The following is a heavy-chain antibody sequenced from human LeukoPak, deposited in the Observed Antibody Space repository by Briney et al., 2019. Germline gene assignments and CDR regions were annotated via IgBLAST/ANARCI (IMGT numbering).Heavy chain of an antibody. Sequence: PSETLSLTCTVSGGSISSYYWNWIRQPAGKGLEFIGRMYTSGSTNYNPSLKSRVTMSVDTSKNQFSLKLSSVTAADTAVYYCASSRNSVFDYWGQGTLVTVSS. CDR1: GGSISSYY. V-gene: IGHV4-4*07. J-gene: IGHJ4*02. CDR2: MYTSGST. CDR3: ASSRNSVFDY. D-gene: IGHD5-18*01.